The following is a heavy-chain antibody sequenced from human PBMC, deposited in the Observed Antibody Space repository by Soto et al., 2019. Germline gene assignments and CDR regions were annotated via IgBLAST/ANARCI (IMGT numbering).Heavy chain of an antibody. Sequence: PGGSLRLSCAASGFTFSSYAMHWVRQAPGKGLEWVAVISYDGSNKYYADSVKGRFTISRDNSKNTLYLQMNSLRAEDTAVYYCARDRTYYYDSSGYFYGMDVWGQGTTVTVSS. CDR3: ARDRTYYYDSSGYFYGMDV. CDR1: GFTFSSYA. V-gene: IGHV3-30-3*01. CDR2: ISYDGSNK. J-gene: IGHJ6*02. D-gene: IGHD3-22*01.